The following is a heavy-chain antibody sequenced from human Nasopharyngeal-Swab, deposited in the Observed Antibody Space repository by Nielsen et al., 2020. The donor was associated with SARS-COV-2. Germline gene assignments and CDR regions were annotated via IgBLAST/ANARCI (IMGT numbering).Heavy chain of an antibody. CDR1: GFTFSSYW. Sequence: GESLKISCAASGFTFSSYWMHWVRQAPGKGLVWVSRINSDGSSTSYADSVKGRFTISRDNAKNSLYLQMNSLRAEDTAVYYCATEPTIFGGYYWGQGTLVTVSS. CDR3: ATEPTIFGGYY. D-gene: IGHD3-3*01. J-gene: IGHJ4*02. V-gene: IGHV3-74*01. CDR2: INSDGSST.